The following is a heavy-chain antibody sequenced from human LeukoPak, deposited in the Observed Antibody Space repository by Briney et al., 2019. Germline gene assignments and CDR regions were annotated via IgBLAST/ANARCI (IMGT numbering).Heavy chain of an antibody. CDR3: ASLWVVPKDY. Sequence: SETLSLTCTVSGDSISSSSYYWGWIRQPPGKGLEWIGSINYSGSTNYNPSLKSRVTISVDTSKNQFSLKLSSVTAADTAVYYCASLWVVPKDYWGQGTLVTVSS. CDR2: INYSGST. CDR1: GDSISSSSYY. D-gene: IGHD2-15*01. J-gene: IGHJ4*02. V-gene: IGHV4-39*07.